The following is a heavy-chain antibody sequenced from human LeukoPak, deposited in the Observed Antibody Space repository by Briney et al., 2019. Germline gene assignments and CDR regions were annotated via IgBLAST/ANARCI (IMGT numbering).Heavy chain of an antibody. CDR1: GFTFSSYA. J-gene: IGHJ3*02. Sequence: GGSLILSCAASGFTFSSYAMNWVRQAPGKGLEWVSGISGGGDTTFYADSVKGRFTISRDNSKNTLYLQMNSLRAEDTAVYYCEKLRSSSSSDAFDIWGQGTMVTVSS. D-gene: IGHD2-2*01. CDR3: EKLRSSSSSDAFDI. V-gene: IGHV3-23*01. CDR2: ISGGGDTT.